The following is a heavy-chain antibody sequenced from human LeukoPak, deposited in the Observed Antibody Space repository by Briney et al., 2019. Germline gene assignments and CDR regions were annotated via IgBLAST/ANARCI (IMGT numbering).Heavy chain of an antibody. V-gene: IGHV3-74*01. D-gene: IGHD3-9*01. CDR1: GFTFSRYW. J-gene: IGHJ4*02. CDR2: INSDGRST. CDR3: VRGADTGYSSDS. Sequence: GGSLRLSCVASGFTFSRYWMHWVRQAPGKGLVWVSRINSDGRSTNYADSVKGRFSISRDNAENTLYLQMNSLRVEDTAVYYCVRGADTGYSSDSWGQGTLVTVSS.